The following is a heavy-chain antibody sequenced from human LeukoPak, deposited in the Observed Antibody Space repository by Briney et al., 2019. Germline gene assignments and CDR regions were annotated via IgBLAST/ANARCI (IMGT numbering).Heavy chain of an antibody. V-gene: IGHV5-51*01. D-gene: IGHD2-15*01. Sequence: GESLKISCKGSGYSFTSCWIGWVRQMPGKGLEWMGIIYPGDSDTRYSPSFQGQVTISADKSISTAYLQWSSLKASDTAMYYCARHRRYCSGGSCYQYWFDPWGQGTLVTASS. CDR3: ARHRRYCSGGSCYQYWFDP. CDR1: GYSFTSCW. CDR2: IYPGDSDT. J-gene: IGHJ5*02.